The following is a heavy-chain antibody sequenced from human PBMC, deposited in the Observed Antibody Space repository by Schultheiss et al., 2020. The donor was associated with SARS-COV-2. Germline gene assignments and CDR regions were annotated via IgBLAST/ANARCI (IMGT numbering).Heavy chain of an antibody. V-gene: IGHV1-46*01. CDR3: AREEVPAAKYYYYYGMDV. Sequence: ASVKVSCKASGYTFTSYGISWVRQAPGQGLEWMGIINPSGGSTSYAQKFQGRVTMTRDTSISTAYMELSRLRSDDTAVYYCAREEVPAAKYYYYYGMDVWGQGTTVTVSS. CDR2: INPSGGST. D-gene: IGHD2-2*01. J-gene: IGHJ6*02. CDR1: GYTFTSYG.